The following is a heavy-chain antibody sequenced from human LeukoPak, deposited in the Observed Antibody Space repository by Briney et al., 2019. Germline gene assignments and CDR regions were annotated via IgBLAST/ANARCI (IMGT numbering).Heavy chain of an antibody. Sequence: QPGGSLRLSCAPSGFTFSSYAMHWVRQAPGKGLEWVAMIWREGNVKYYVDSVKGRFTISRDDFTSELYLQMDRLRVEDTAVYYCVTDPPDSGWAFWSWGQGALVTVAS. V-gene: IGHV3-33*08. CDR3: VTDPPDSGWAFWS. CDR1: GFTFSSYA. D-gene: IGHD6-19*01. J-gene: IGHJ5*02. CDR2: IWREGNVK.